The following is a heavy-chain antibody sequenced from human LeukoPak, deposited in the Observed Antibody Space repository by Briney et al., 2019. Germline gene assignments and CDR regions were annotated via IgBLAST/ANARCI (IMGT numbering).Heavy chain of an antibody. Sequence: GGSLRLSCSASGFTFSSYGMPWVRQAPGKGLEWVAVISYDGSNKYYADSVKGRFTISRDNSKNTLYLQMNSLRAEDTAVYYCAKALVGATGIDYWGQGTLVTVSS. CDR3: AKALVGATGIDY. CDR1: GFTFSSYG. CDR2: ISYDGSNK. V-gene: IGHV3-30*18. D-gene: IGHD1-26*01. J-gene: IGHJ4*02.